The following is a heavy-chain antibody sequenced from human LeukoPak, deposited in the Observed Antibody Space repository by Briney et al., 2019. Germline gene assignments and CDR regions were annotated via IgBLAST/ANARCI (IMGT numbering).Heavy chain of an antibody. J-gene: IGHJ4*02. Sequence: GRSLRLSCAASGFTFSNYAMHWVRQAPGKGLEWVAVTSYDGNKKYYTDSVKGRFTISRDNSKNTLYLQMNSLRAEDTAVYYCARDQRGPDYWGQGTLVTVSS. V-gene: IGHV3-30-3*01. CDR3: ARDQRGPDY. CDR2: TSYDGNKK. CDR1: GFTFSNYA.